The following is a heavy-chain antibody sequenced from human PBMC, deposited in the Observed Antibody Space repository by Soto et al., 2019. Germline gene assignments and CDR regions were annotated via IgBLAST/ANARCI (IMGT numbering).Heavy chain of an antibody. D-gene: IGHD6-6*01. V-gene: IGHV1-18*04. CDR2: ISAYNGTT. J-gene: IGHJ4*02. CDR1: GYTFTSYA. CDR3: ARVEAGPSPIAARRYYFDY. Sequence: QVQLLQSGAEVKKPGASVKVSCKTSGYTFTSYAISWVRQATGQGLEWLGWISAYNGTTNYAQKLHGRVTMTTDTSTGTAYMDLRSLRSDDTALYYCARVEAGPSPIAARRYYFDYWGQGTLVTVSS.